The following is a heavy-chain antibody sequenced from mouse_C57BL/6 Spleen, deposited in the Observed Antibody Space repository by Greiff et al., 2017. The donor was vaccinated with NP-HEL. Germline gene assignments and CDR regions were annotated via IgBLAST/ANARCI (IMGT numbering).Heavy chain of an antibody. J-gene: IGHJ1*03. D-gene: IGHD1-1*01. V-gene: IGHV5-17*01. CDR1: GFTFSDYG. CDR3: ARGATVVYWYFDV. CDR2: ISSGSSTI. Sequence: EVQLVESGGGLVKPGGSLKLSCAASGFTFSDYGMHWVRQAPEKGLEWVAYISSGSSTIYYADTVKGRFTISRDNAKNTLFLQMTSLRSEDTAMYYCARGATVVYWYFDVWGTGTTVTVSS.